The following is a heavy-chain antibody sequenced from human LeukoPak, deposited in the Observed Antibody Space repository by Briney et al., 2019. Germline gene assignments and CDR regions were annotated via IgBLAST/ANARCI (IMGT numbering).Heavy chain of an antibody. V-gene: IGHV5-51*01. Sequence: GESLKISCKGSGYSFTSYWIGWVRQMPGKGLEWMGLIYPDDSDTKYSPSFQGQVTISADKSINTAYLQWSSLKASDTAMYYCARRLGRTSGSYQCWGQGTPVTVSS. CDR1: GYSFTSYW. CDR2: IYPDDSDT. D-gene: IGHD1-26*01. J-gene: IGHJ4*02. CDR3: ARRLGRTSGSYQC.